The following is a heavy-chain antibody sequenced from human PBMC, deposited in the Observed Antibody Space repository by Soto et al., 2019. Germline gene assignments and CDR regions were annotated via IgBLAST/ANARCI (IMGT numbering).Heavy chain of an antibody. D-gene: IGHD1-1*01. V-gene: IGHV4-4*07. CDR3: VRDGTKTLRDWFDP. J-gene: IGHJ5*02. CDR2: IYATGIT. CDR1: GASISGFY. Sequence: SETLSLTCTVSGASISGFYWSWIRKSAGKGLEWIGRIYATGITDYNPSLKSRVMMSVDTSKKQFSLKLRSVTAADTAVYYCVRDGTKTLRDWFDPWGQGISVTVSS.